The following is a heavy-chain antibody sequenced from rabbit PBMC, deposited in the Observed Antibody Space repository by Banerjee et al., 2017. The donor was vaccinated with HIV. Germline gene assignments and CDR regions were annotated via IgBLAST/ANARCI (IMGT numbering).Heavy chain of an antibody. J-gene: IGHJ4*01. CDR1: GFSFSNGYV. CDR3: ARWGAVNGYATNAINL. V-gene: IGHV1S45*01. Sequence: QEQLEESGGDLVKPEGSLTPTCTASGFSFSNGYVMCWVRQAPGKGLEWIGCIYSSSRNVVYASGATGRFTIAKTSPTMVTQQMTSLTVANTAIYFCARWGAVNGYATNAINLWGPGTLVTVS. D-gene: IGHD6-1*01. CDR2: IYSSSRNV.